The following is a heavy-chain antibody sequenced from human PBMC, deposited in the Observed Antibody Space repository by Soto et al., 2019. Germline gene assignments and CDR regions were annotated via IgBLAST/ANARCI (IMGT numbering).Heavy chain of an antibody. CDR2: INPNSGGT. D-gene: IGHD2-2*01. V-gene: IGHV1-2*04. CDR1: GYTFTGYY. J-gene: IGHJ6*02. Sequence: ASVKVSCKASGYTFTGYYMHLVRQAPGQGLEWMGWINPNSGGTNYAQKFQGWVTMTRDTSISTAYMELSRLRSDDTAAYYCARAPDIVVVPAASYYYYGMDVWGQGTTVTVSS. CDR3: ARAPDIVVVPAASYYYYGMDV.